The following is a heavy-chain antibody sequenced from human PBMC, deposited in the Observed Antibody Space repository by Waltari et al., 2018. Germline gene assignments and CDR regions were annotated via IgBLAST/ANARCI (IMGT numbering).Heavy chain of an antibody. V-gene: IGHV3-30*18. D-gene: IGHD3-22*01. CDR3: AKAGKDYDSSEGVYGMDV. CDR1: GFTFSSYG. J-gene: IGHJ6*02. CDR2: ISYDGSNK. Sequence: QVQLVESGGGVVQPGRSLRLSCAASGFTFSSYGMHWVRQAPGKGLAWVAVISYDGSNKYDADSGKGRFTISRDNSKNTLYLQMNSLRAEDTAVYYCAKAGKDYDSSEGVYGMDVWGQGTTVTVSS.